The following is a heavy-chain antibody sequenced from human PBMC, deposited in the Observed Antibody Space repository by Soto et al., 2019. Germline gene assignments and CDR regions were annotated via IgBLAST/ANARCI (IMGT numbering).Heavy chain of an antibody. J-gene: IGHJ6*03. D-gene: IGHD5-12*01. CDR2: INAGNGNT. CDR3: ARAKQILYCGYEFGDYYYSPDMDI. Sequence: QRLEWMGWINAGNGNTKYSQKFQGRVTITRDTSASTAYMELSSLRSEDTAVYYCARAKQILYCGYEFGDYYYSPDMDIWGKRPSDT. V-gene: IGHV1-3*01.